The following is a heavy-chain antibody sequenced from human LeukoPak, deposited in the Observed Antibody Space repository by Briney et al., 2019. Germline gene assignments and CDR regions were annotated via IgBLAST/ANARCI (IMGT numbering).Heavy chain of an antibody. J-gene: IGHJ4*02. CDR3: AGTIFGVVRY. V-gene: IGHV4-39*01. Sequence: SETLSLTCTVPGGSISSSGYYWGWIRQPPGKGLEWIASIYYSGSTYYNPSLKSRVTISVDTSKNQFSLKLSSVTAADTAVYYCAGTIFGVVRYWGQGTLVTVSS. D-gene: IGHD3-3*01. CDR2: IYYSGST. CDR1: GGSISSSGYY.